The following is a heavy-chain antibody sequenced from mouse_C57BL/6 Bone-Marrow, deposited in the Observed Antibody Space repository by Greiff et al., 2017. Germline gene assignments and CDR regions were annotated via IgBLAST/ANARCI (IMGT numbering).Heavy chain of an antibody. CDR3: ARGEPYGNFLFAY. D-gene: IGHD2-1*01. J-gene: IGHJ3*01. CDR1: GYSFTGYY. CDR2: INPSTGGT. V-gene: IGHV1-42*01. Sequence: VQLQQSGPELVKPGASVKISCKASGYSFTGYYMNWVKQSPEKSLEWIGEINPSTGGTTYNQKFKAKATLTVDKSSSTAYMQLKSLTSEDSAVYYCARGEPYGNFLFAYWGQGTLVTVSA.